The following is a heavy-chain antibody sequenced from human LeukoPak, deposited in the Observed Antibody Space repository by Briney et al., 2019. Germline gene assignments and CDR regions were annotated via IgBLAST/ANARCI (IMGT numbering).Heavy chain of an antibody. D-gene: IGHD1-14*01. CDR1: GDSVSSNSAA. CDR2: TYYRSKWYN. Sequence: PSQTLSLTCAISGDSVSSNSAAWNWIRQSPSRGLEWLGRTYYRSKWYNDFAESVKSRIIIDPDTSKSQFSLQLNSVTPEDTAVYYCARGRRYYYGMDVWGQGTTVTVS. J-gene: IGHJ6*02. V-gene: IGHV6-1*01. CDR3: ARGRRYYYGMDV.